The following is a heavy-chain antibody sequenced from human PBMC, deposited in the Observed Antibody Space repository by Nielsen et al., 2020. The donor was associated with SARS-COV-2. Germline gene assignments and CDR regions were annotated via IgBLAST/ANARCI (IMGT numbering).Heavy chain of an antibody. CDR1: GESFSGYY. V-gene: IGHV4-34*01. Sequence: SETLSLTCAVSGESFSGYYQWSWIRQPPGKGLEWIGEISHSGTTNYNPSLKSRVTISVDTSKNQFSLKLSSVTAADTAVYYCARDGYSSGWLDYWGQGTLVTVSS. CDR3: ARDGYSSGWLDY. CDR2: ISHSGTT. D-gene: IGHD6-19*01. J-gene: IGHJ4*02.